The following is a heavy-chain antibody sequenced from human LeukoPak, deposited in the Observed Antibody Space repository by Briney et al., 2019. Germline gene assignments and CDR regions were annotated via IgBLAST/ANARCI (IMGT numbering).Heavy chain of an antibody. V-gene: IGHV5-51*01. CDR2: VYPGDSDT. Sequence: GESLKISCKGSGYSFTSYWIGWVRQMPGKGLEWMGIVYPGDSDTGYSPSFQGQVTISADKSISTAYLQWSSLKASDTAMYYCARVDSSGGLNYGMDVWGQGTTVTVSS. CDR1: GYSFTSYW. J-gene: IGHJ6*02. D-gene: IGHD3-22*01. CDR3: ARVDSSGGLNYGMDV.